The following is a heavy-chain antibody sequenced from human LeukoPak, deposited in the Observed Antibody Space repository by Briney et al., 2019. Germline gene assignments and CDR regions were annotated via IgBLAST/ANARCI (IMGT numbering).Heavy chain of an antibody. J-gene: IGHJ6*03. V-gene: IGHV4-4*07. CDR2: IHSTGST. CDR1: DGPINSYS. Sequence: SETLSLTCTVSDGPINSYSWTWIRQSAGKGLEWIGRIHSTGSTNYNPSLRSRVSMSIDTPKKQFSLNLTSVTAADTAVYYCARVQYGFYYYKDIWGKGTMVTVSS. CDR3: ARVQYGFYYYKDI. D-gene: IGHD5-24*01.